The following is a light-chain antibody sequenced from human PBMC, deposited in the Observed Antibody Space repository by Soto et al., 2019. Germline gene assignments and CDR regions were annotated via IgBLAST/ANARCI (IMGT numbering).Light chain of an antibody. CDR1: QSISIY. J-gene: IGKJ4*01. V-gene: IGKV1-39*01. Sequence: DIQMTQSPSSLSASVGDRVTITCRASQSISIYLNWYQQKPGKAPKLLIYAASSLQSGVPSRFGGSGSGTDFTLTISSLQLEDLATYYCQQSRTTPLTFGGGTKVEIK. CDR3: QQSRTTPLT. CDR2: AAS.